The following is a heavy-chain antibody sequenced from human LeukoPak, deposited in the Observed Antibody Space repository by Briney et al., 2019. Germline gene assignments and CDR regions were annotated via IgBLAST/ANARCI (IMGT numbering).Heavy chain of an antibody. CDR3: AKDLGYSSSWSDY. V-gene: IGHV3-9*01. CDR2: ISWNSGSI. CDR1: GFSFDDYA. Sequence: GRSLRLSCAASGFSFDDYAMHWVRQAPGKGLEWVSGISWNSGSIGYADSVKGRFTISRDNAKNSLYLQMNSLRAEDTALYYCAKDLGYSSSWSDYWGPGTLVTVSS. D-gene: IGHD6-13*01. J-gene: IGHJ4*02.